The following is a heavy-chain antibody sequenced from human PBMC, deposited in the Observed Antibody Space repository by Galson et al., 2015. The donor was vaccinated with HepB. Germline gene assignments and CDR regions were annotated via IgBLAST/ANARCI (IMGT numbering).Heavy chain of an antibody. J-gene: IGHJ3*02. Sequence: SLRLSCAASGFTFSSYAMSWVRQAPGKGLEWVSAISGSGGSTYYADSVKGRFTISRDNSKNTLYLQMNSLRAEDTAVYYRAKDPTPDIVVSPAFDIWGQGTMVTVSS. CDR1: GFTFSSYA. D-gene: IGHD2-15*01. CDR2: ISGSGGST. CDR3: AKDPTPDIVVSPAFDI. V-gene: IGHV3-23*01.